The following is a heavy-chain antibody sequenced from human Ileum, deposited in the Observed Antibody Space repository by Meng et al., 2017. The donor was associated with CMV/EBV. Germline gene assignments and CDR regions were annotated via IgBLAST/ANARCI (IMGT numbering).Heavy chain of an antibody. CDR1: GFTFDDYG. D-gene: IGHD6-25*01. CDR3: ARVPYQRLPTYYDYGMDV. CDR2: INWDGDTT. J-gene: IGHJ6*02. Sequence: GESLKISCAASGFTFDDYGMSWVRQAPGKGLEWVSGINWDGDTTGYADSVKGRFTISRDNAKNSLYLQLNSLRDEDTALYYCARVPYQRLPTYYDYGMDVWGQGTTVTVSS. V-gene: IGHV3-20*04.